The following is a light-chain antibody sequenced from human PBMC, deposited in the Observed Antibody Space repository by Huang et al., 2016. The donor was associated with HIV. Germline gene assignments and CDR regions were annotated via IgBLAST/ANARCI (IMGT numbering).Light chain of an antibody. CDR2: ATS. V-gene: IGKV1-NL1*01. Sequence: DIQMTKSQSSLSASVGDRVTITCRASQGISNSVAWYQQRPGKAPKLLLYATSRLETVAPSRFSGSRSGTEYTLTISSLQPEDLATYYCQQYYNNPPWTFGQGTKVEIK. CDR1: QGISNS. J-gene: IGKJ1*01. CDR3: QQYYNNPPWT.